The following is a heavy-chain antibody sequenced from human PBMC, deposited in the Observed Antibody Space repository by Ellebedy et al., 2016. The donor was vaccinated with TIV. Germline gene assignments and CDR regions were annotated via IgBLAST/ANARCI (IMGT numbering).Heavy chain of an antibody. V-gene: IGHV4-34*01. D-gene: IGHD1-26*01. CDR2: INHSGST. CDR3: ARVNSGSYLSESYFDY. J-gene: IGHJ4*02. CDR1: GGSFSGYY. Sequence: MPSETLSLTCAVYGGSFSGYYWSWIRQPPGKGLEWIGEINHSGSTNYNPSLKSRVTISVDTSKNQFSLKLSSVTAADTAVYYCARVNSGSYLSESYFDYWGQGTLVTVSS.